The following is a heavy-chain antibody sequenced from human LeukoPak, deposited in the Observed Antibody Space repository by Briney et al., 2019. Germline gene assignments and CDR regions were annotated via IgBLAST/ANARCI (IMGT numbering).Heavy chain of an antibody. D-gene: IGHD1-26*01. CDR2: IFHSGST. Sequence: SETLSLTCTVSAGSISSSSYSWDWIRQPPGKGLEWIGNIFHSGSTYYIPSLKSRVTISVDTSKNQFSLNLSSVTAADTAVFYCARHVGYSGSYFFDYWGQGILSPSPQ. V-gene: IGHV4-39*01. CDR3: ARHVGYSGSYFFDY. CDR1: AGSISSSSYS. J-gene: IGHJ4*02.